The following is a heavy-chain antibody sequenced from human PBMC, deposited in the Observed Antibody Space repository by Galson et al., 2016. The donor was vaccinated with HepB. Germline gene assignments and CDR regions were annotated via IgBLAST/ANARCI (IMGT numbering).Heavy chain of an antibody. Sequence: SVKVSCKASGYTFTSCGISWVRQAPGQGLEWMGWINSYNGDTSIAQRLQGRVSMTTDTSTSTAYRELRSLRSDDTAGYYCARSGYCSGSSCYSEGLDYWGQGTLVTVSS. CDR1: GYTFTSCG. V-gene: IGHV1-18*01. D-gene: IGHD2-15*01. CDR2: INSYNGDT. J-gene: IGHJ4*02. CDR3: ARSGYCSGSSCYSEGLDY.